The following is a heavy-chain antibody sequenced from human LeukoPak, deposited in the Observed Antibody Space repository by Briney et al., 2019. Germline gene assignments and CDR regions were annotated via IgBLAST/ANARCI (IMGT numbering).Heavy chain of an antibody. J-gene: IGHJ4*02. CDR1: GGSFSGYY. CDR2: IYYGGST. Sequence: SETLSLTCAVYGGSFSGYYWGWIRQPPGKGLEWIGSIYYGGSTYYNPSLKSRVTISVDTSKNQFSLKLSSVTAADTAVYYCARDPIGGIAAAAHDYWGQGTLVTVSS. V-gene: IGHV4-34*01. D-gene: IGHD6-13*01. CDR3: ARDPIGGIAAAAHDY.